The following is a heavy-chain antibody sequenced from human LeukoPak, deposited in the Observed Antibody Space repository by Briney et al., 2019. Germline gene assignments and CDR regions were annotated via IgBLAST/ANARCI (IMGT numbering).Heavy chain of an antibody. V-gene: IGHV1-8*01. D-gene: IGHD3-16*01. CDR3: ARALSGSYAYYYYYYGMDV. CDR2: MNPNSGNT. CDR1: GYTFTSYD. Sequence: ASVKVSCKASGYTFTSYDINWVRQATGQGLEWMGWMNPNSGNTGYAQKFQGRVTMTRNTSISTAYMELSSLRSEDTAVYYCARALSGSYAYYYYYYGMDVWGQGTTVTVS. J-gene: IGHJ6*02.